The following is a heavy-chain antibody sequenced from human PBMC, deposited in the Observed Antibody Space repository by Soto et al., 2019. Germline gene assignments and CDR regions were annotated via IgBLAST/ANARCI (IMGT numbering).Heavy chain of an antibody. CDR1: GGSISSSRYY. J-gene: IGHJ5*02. Sequence: SETLSLTCTVSGGSISSSRYYWGWIRQPPGKGLEWIGSIYYSGSTYYNPSLKSRVTISVDTSKNQFSLKLSSVTAADTAVYYCARLAPVWGHRSSCHCWLDTWGQGTLVTVSS. D-gene: IGHD6-13*01. CDR3: ARLAPVWGHRSSCHCWLDT. CDR2: IYYSGST. V-gene: IGHV4-39*01.